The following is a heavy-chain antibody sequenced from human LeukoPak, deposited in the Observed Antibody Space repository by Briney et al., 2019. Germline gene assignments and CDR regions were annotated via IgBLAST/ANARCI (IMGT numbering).Heavy chain of an antibody. V-gene: IGHV3-23*01. CDR3: AKDVAPDSGWDLDY. Sequence: GGSLRLSCAVSGLTFSTYSMTWVRQGPGKGLEWVSSIYNSGAKIFYADSVKGRFAISRDNSKNMLYLQMNSLRVEDTAVYYCAKDVAPDSGWDLDYWGQGTLVTVSS. D-gene: IGHD6-19*01. CDR1: GLTFSTYS. J-gene: IGHJ4*02. CDR2: IYNSGAKI.